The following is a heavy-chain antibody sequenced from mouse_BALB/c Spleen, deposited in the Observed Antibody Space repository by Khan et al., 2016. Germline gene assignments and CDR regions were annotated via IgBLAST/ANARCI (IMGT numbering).Heavy chain of an antibody. D-gene: IGHD1-1*01. CDR1: GFNIKDYY. V-gene: IGHV14-1*02. CDR2: IDPENGNT. CDR3: VITTVVADY. Sequence: VQLKESGAELVRPGALVKLSCKASGFNIKDYYMHWVKQRPEQGLEWIGWIDPENGNTIYDPKFQGKASITADTSSNTAYLQLSSLTSEDTAVYYCVITTVVADYWGHGTTLTVSS. J-gene: IGHJ2*01.